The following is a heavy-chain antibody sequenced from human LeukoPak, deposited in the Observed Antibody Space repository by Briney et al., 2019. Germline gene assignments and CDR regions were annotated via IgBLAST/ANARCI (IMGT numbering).Heavy chain of an antibody. CDR3: ARLTTVAGTTFHFDY. J-gene: IGHJ4*02. CDR1: GFTFSSYS. Sequence: GGSLRLSCAAFGFTFSSYSMNWVRQAPGKGLEWVSYISSSSSTIYYADSVKGRFTISRDNAKNSLYLQMNSLRAEDTAVYYCARLTTVAGTTFHFDYWGQGTLVTVSS. D-gene: IGHD6-19*01. CDR2: ISSSSSTI. V-gene: IGHV3-48*01.